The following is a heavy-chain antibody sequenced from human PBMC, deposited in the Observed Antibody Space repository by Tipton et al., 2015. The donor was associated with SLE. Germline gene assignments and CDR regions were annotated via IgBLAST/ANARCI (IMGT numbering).Heavy chain of an antibody. J-gene: IGHJ6*02. D-gene: IGHD2-2*01. CDR2: ISTSSSYI. CDR1: GFTFSDYA. V-gene: IGHV3-21*01. CDR3: AREDIVVVPAAMEVYYYYAMDV. Sequence: SLRLSCAASGFTFSDYALSWVRQAPGKGLEWVSSISTSSSYIYYADSVKGRFTISRDNAENSLYLQMNSLRAKDTAVYYCAREDIVVVPAAMEVYYYYAMDVWGQGTTVTVSS.